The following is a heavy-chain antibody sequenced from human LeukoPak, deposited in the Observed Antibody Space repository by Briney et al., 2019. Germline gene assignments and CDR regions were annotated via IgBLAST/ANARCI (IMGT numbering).Heavy chain of an antibody. CDR1: GGSFSGYY. Sequence: SETLSLTCAVYGGSFSGYYWSWIRQPPGKGLEWIGEINHSGSTNYNPSLKSRVTISVDTSKNQFSLKLSSVTAAHTAVYYCARYYSNSWFDPWGQGTLVTVSS. CDR3: ARYYSNSWFDP. D-gene: IGHD4-11*01. CDR2: INHSGST. J-gene: IGHJ5*02. V-gene: IGHV4-34*01.